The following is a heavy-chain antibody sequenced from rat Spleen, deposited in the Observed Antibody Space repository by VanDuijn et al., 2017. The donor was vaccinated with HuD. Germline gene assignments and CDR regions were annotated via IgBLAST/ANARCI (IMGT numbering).Heavy chain of an antibody. CDR1: GFTFSNSG. Sequence: EVKLVESGGGLVQPGRSLKLSCAASGFTFSNSGMAWVRQAPTKGLEWVATISYDGSRTYYRDSVKGRFTISRDNAKSTLYLQMDSLRSEDTATYYCARRLLRVYVRLYFDYWGQGVMVTVSS. V-gene: IGHV5-29*01. CDR3: ARRLLRVYVRLYFDY. D-gene: IGHD1-9*01. CDR2: ISYDGSRT. J-gene: IGHJ2*01.